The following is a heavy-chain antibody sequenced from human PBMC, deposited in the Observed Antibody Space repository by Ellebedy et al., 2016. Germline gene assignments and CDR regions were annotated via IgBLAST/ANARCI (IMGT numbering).Heavy chain of an antibody. Sequence: ASVKVSXXASGYTFSDYGITWVRQAPEQGLEWMGWISAYNGNTDYAQNFQGRIMMTTDTNTKTVYMELASLTSDDTAIYYCARDMPSIDYGAFDYYLMDVWGQGTTVTVSS. CDR1: GYTFSDYG. V-gene: IGHV1-18*01. D-gene: IGHD4-17*01. CDR2: ISAYNGNT. J-gene: IGHJ6*02. CDR3: ARDMPSIDYGAFDYYLMDV.